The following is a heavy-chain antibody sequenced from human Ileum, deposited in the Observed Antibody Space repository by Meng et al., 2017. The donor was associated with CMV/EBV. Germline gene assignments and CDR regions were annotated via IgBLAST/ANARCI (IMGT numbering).Heavy chain of an antibody. J-gene: IGHJ4*02. CDR2: IRGSGGSA. CDR1: LTFGGYA. D-gene: IGHD2-15*01. Sequence: LTFGGYAVCWVRRDPGRGVGWVSAIRGSGGSAYCAGAVKGQFAISGDNSKTTLYLKMNSMRAEETAIYYCAKFRGIVVVVAAPGFDYWGQGTLVTVSS. V-gene: IGHV3-23*01. CDR3: AKFRGIVVVVAAPGFDY.